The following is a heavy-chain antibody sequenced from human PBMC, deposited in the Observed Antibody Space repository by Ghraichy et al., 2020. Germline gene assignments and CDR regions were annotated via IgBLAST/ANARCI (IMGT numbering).Heavy chain of an antibody. D-gene: IGHD5-24*01. CDR2: IYYSGST. Sequence: SETLSLTCTVSGGSISSSSYYWGWIRQPPGKGLEWIGSIYYSGSTYYNPSLKSRVTISVDTSKNQFSLKLSSVTAADTAVYCCASSVEMATTLKPHNWYFDLWGRGTLVTVSS. CDR1: GGSISSSSYY. V-gene: IGHV4-39*01. J-gene: IGHJ2*01. CDR3: ASSVEMATTLKPHNWYFDL.